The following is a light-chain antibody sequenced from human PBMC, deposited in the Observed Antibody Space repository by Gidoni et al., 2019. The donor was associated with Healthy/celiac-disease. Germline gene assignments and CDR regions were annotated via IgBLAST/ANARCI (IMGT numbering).Light chain of an antibody. CDR1: QRVSSN. CDR2: GAS. V-gene: IGKV3-15*01. CDR3: QQYNNWPLT. Sequence: EIVMTQSPATLPVSPGERATLSCRASQRVSSNLAWYQQKPAQAPRLLIYGASTRATGIPARFSGSGSGTEFTLTISSLQSEDFAVYYCQQYNNWPLTFGGGTKVEIK. J-gene: IGKJ4*01.